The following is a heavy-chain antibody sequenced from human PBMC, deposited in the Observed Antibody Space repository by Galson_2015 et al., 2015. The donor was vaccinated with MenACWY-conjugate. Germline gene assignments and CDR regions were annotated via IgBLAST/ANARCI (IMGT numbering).Heavy chain of an antibody. J-gene: IGHJ4*02. CDR1: GFSLSTSGVG. CDR3: AHREGGYGSGWDQGYFDY. V-gene: IGHV2-5*05. D-gene: IGHD6-19*01. Sequence: PALVKPTQTLTLTCTFSGFSLSTSGVGVGWVRQPPGRALEWLAFIYWDNDKRYDPYLRTRLTITKDTSKNEVVLTMTNMDPVDTGTYYCAHREGGYGSGWDQGYFDYWGQGTLVTVSS. CDR2: IYWDNDK.